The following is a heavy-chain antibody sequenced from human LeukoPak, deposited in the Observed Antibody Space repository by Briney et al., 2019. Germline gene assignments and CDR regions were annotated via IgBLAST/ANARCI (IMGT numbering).Heavy chain of an antibody. CDR2: INHSGST. Sequence: SETLSVTCAVYGGSFSGYYWSWIRQPPGKGLEWIGEINHSGSTNYNPSLKSRVTISVDTSKNQFSLKLSSVTAADTAVYYCARARLHFWSGYYIDYWGQGTLVTVSS. J-gene: IGHJ4*02. CDR1: GGSFSGYY. V-gene: IGHV4-34*01. CDR3: ARARLHFWSGYYIDY. D-gene: IGHD3-3*02.